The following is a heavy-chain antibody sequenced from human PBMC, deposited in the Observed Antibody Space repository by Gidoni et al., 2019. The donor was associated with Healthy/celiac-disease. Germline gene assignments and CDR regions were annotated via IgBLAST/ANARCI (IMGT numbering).Heavy chain of an antibody. CDR3: ARGIAARPSNWFDP. J-gene: IGHJ5*02. V-gene: IGHV3-48*01. D-gene: IGHD6-6*01. Sequence: EVQLVESGGGLVQPGGSLRLSCAASGFTFSSYSMNWVRQAPGKGLEWVSYISSSSSTIYYADSVKGRFTISRDNAKNSLYLQMNSLGAEDTAVYYCARGIAARPSNWFDPWGQGTLVTVSS. CDR1: GFTFSSYS. CDR2: ISSSSSTI.